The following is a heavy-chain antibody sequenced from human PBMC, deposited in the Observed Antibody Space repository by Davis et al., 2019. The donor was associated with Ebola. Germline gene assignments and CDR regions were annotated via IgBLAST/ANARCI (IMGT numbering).Heavy chain of an antibody. V-gene: IGHV4-59*08. CDR1: GDSIRSYS. D-gene: IGHD4-17*01. CDR2: VYYNGKS. J-gene: IGHJ4*02. CDR3: ARKTAAYDGDYEAFDF. Sequence: PSETLSLTCTVSGDSIRSYSWTWIRQLPGKGLEWIGYVYYNGKSDFNPSLRGRVSLSTDATWNQFSLKLTSVTASDTAVYYCARKTAAYDGDYEAFDFWGLGTQVTVSS.